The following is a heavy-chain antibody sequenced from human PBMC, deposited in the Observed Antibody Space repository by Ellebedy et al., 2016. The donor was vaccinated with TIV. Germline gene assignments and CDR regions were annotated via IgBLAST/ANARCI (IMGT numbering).Heavy chain of an antibody. D-gene: IGHD1-1*01. J-gene: IGHJ4*02. V-gene: IGHV1-46*01. CDR2: IYPDGVTT. CDR1: GYTFTKYG. Sequence: ASVKVSCXTSGYTFTKYGISWVRQAPGQGLEWMGIIYPDGVTTTYAQKFQGRVSITRDTSTGTFYIELSSLRSEDTALYYCARDANDAFDYWGQGTLVTVSS. CDR3: ARDANDAFDY.